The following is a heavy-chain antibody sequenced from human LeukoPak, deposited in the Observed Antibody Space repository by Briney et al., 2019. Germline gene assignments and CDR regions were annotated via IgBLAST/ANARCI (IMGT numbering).Heavy chain of an antibody. CDR1: GFTFSSYS. V-gene: IGHV3-21*01. Sequence: GGSLRLSCAASGFTFSSYSMNWVRQAPGKGLEWVSPISSSSSYIYYADSVKGRFTISRDNAKNSLYLQMNGLRAEDTAVYYCASFYGSGSYYRSWGQGTLVTVSS. CDR3: ASFYGSGSYYRS. CDR2: ISSSSSYI. J-gene: IGHJ4*02. D-gene: IGHD3-10*01.